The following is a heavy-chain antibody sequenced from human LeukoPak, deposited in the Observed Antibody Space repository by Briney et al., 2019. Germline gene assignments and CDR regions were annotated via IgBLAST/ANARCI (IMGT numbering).Heavy chain of an antibody. Sequence: SETLSLTCTVSGGSMSSYYWSWIRQPPGKGLEWIGEINHSGGTNYNPSLKSRVTISVDTSKNQFSLKLSSVTAADTAVYYCARAGNIAVAGTGWFDPWGQGTLVTVSS. J-gene: IGHJ5*02. D-gene: IGHD6-19*01. CDR2: INHSGGT. CDR1: GGSMSSYY. V-gene: IGHV4-34*01. CDR3: ARAGNIAVAGTGWFDP.